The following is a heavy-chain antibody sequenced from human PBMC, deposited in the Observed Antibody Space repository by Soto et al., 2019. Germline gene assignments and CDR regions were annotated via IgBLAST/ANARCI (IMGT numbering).Heavy chain of an antibody. D-gene: IGHD6-19*01. CDR1: ADRGSSNSAA. V-gene: IGHV6-1*01. Sequence: PPQTLALTCAISADRGSSNSAAWNWIRQSPSRGLEWLGRTYYRSRWYNDYAVSVKSRITVNPDTSKNQFSLHLNSVTPENTAVYDCASTTSLQWYYMDVWAKGTTVTVSS. J-gene: IGHJ6*03. CDR3: ASTTSLQWYYMDV. CDR2: TYYRSRWYN.